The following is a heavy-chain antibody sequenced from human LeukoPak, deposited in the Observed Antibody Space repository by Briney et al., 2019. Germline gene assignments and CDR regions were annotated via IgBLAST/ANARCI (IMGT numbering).Heavy chain of an antibody. CDR3: ARARGGSDC. Sequence: PSETLSLTCTVSGGSISRCDYYWSWIRQPPGKGLEWIGNILNSGSTYYNPSLESRVTISVDTSKNQFSLKLSSVTAADTAVYYCARARGGSDCWGQGTLVTVSS. CDR1: GGSISRCDYY. CDR2: ILNSGST. J-gene: IGHJ4*02. D-gene: IGHD4-23*01. V-gene: IGHV4-30-4*01.